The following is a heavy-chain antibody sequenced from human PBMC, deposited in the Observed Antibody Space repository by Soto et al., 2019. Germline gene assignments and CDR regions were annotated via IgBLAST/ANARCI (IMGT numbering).Heavy chain of an antibody. V-gene: IGHV1-18*01. Sequence: ASVKVSCKASGYTFTSYGISWVRQAPGQGLEWMGWISAYNGNTNYAQKLQGRVTMTTDTSTSTAYMELRSLRSDDTAVYYCARVVDIVVVPAAYQEFDYWGQGTLVTVSS. CDR3: ARVVDIVVVPAAYQEFDY. CDR2: ISAYNGNT. J-gene: IGHJ4*02. D-gene: IGHD2-2*01. CDR1: GYTFTSYG.